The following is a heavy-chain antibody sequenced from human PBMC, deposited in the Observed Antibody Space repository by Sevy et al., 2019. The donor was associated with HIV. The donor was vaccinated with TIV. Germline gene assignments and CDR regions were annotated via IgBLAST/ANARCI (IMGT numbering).Heavy chain of an antibody. CDR1: GFTFRNYA. D-gene: IGHD2-2*01. CDR2: LSGTGGST. Sequence: GGSLRVSCAASGFTFRNYAMSWVRQAPGKGLEWVSALSGTGGSTYYGDSVKGRFTISRDNSKNTLYLQMNSLRVEDTAVYYCAKDLDIVAVAAAIRLSYWGQGTLVTVSS. J-gene: IGHJ4*02. CDR3: AKDLDIVAVAAAIRLSY. V-gene: IGHV3-23*01.